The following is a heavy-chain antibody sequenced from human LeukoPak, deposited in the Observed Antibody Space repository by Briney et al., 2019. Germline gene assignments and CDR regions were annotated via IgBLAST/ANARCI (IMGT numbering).Heavy chain of an antibody. CDR3: ARNWEGTDY. V-gene: IGHV1-2*02. D-gene: IGHD7-27*01. CDR2: INPNSGGT. J-gene: IGHJ4*02. CDR1: GYTFTGYS. Sequence: ASVKVSCKASGYTFTGYSMHWVRQAPGQGLEWVGWINPNSGGTNYAQKFQDRVTMTRDTSISTAYMELSRLRSDDTAAYYCARNWEGTDYWGQGTLVTVSS.